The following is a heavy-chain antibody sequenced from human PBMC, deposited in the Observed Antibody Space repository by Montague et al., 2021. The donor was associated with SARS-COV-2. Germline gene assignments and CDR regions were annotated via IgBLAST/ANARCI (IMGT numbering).Heavy chain of an antibody. J-gene: IGHJ5*02. CDR3: APAVPVADDS. Sequence: SLRLSCAASGFNFGVYEMNWVRQTPGKGLEWVSYINGGSSVMYYADSVMGRFTISRDNAESSLYLQMNSLRAEDTAVYYCAPAVPVADDSWGQGTQVTVSS. CDR1: GFNFGVYE. D-gene: IGHD2-2*01. V-gene: IGHV3-48*03. CDR2: INGGSSVM.